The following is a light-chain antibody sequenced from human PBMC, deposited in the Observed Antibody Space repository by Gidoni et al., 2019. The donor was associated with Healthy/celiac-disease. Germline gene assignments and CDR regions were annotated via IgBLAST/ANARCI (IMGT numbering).Light chain of an antibody. V-gene: IGKV3-20*01. Sequence: ETALPQSPGTLSLPAGERATLSCRASQSVSSSYLAWYQQKPGQAPRLLIYGASSMDTGIPDRFSGRGSGTDFTLTISRLEPEDFAVYYCQQYGSSPYTFGQGTKLEIK. J-gene: IGKJ2*01. CDR2: GAS. CDR3: QQYGSSPYT. CDR1: QSVSSSY.